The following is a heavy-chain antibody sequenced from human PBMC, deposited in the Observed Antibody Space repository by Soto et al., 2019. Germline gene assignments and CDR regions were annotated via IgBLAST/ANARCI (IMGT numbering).Heavy chain of an antibody. D-gene: IGHD1-20*01. Sequence: EVQLVESGGGLVKPGGSLRLSCAASGFTLSSYTMNWVRQAPGKVLQWVSSIDGSSNYRYYADSLRGRFTISRDNAKNSLYLEMSSLRAEDTATYYCARHGRITVTGDGFDSWGQGSVVTVSS. CDR3: ARHGRITVTGDGFDS. J-gene: IGHJ3*02. CDR2: IDGSSNYR. CDR1: GFTLSSYT. V-gene: IGHV3-21*02.